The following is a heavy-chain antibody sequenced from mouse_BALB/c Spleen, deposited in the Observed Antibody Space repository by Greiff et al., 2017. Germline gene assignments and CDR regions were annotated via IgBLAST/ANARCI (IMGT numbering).Heavy chain of an antibody. CDR1: GDSITSGY. CDR2: ISYSGST. D-gene: IGHD2-4*01. V-gene: IGHV3-8*02. CDR3: ARYLGAYDYAWFAY. Sequence: EVKLQESGPSLVKPSQTLSLTCSVTGDSITSGYWNWIRKFPGNKLEYMGYISYSGSTYYNPSLKSRISITRDTSKNQYYLQLNSVTTEDTATYYCARYLGAYDYAWFAYWGQGTLVTVSA. J-gene: IGHJ3*01.